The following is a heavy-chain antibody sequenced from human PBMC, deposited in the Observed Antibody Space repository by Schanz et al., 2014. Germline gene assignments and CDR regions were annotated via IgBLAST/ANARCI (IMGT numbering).Heavy chain of an antibody. CDR2: INNSGST. D-gene: IGHD2-2*01. CDR3: ARDERDLPRSRFVF. CDR1: GGFISSINW. Sequence: QVQLQESGPGLVKPSGTLSLTCAVSGGFISSINWWSWVRQSPGTGLEWIGEINNSGSTNYNPSLKSRVPISLDKSKSQFSLTLNAVTAADTAVYYCARDERDLPRSRFVFWGQGTLVTVSS. J-gene: IGHJ4*02. V-gene: IGHV4-4*02.